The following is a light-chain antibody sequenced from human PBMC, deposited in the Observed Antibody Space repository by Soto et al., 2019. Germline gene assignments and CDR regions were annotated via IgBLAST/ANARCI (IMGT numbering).Light chain of an antibody. J-gene: IGLJ2*01. CDR1: SSNIGSNT. CDR3: AAWDDSLNGVV. Sequence: QSVLTQPPSASGTPGQRVTISCSGSSSNIGSNTINWYQQPPGTAPKLLIYSNNQRPSGVLDRFSGSKSGTSASLAIRGLQSEDEADYYCAAWDDSLNGVVFGGGTKLTVL. V-gene: IGLV1-44*01. CDR2: SNN.